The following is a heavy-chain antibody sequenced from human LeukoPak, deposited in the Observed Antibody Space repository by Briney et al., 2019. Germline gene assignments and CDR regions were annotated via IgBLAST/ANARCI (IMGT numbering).Heavy chain of an antibody. V-gene: IGHV1-2*02. J-gene: IGHJ4*02. Sequence: GASVKVSCKASGYTFTSYYMHWVRQAPGQGLEWMGWINPNSGGTNYAQKFQGRVTMTRDTSISTAYMELSRLRSDDTAVYYCARAHYYGSGSISHWGQGTLVTVSS. CDR3: ARAHYYGSGSISH. CDR2: INPNSGGT. CDR1: GYTFTSYY. D-gene: IGHD3-10*01.